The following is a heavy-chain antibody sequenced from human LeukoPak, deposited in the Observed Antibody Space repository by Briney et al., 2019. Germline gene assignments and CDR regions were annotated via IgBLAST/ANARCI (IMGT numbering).Heavy chain of an antibody. V-gene: IGHV4-34*01. CDR1: GGSFSGYY. CDR3: ARQEAADYDFWSGPDLNWFDP. D-gene: IGHD3-3*01. J-gene: IGHJ5*02. CDR2: INHSGST. Sequence: SETLSLTCAVYGGSFSGYYWSWIRQPPGKGLEWIGEINHSGSTNYNPSLKSRVTISVDTSKNQFSLKLGSVTAADTAVYYCARQEAADYDFWSGPDLNWFDPWGQGTLVTVSS.